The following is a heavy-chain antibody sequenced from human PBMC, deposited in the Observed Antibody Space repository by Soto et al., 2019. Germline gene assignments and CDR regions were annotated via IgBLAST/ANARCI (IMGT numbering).Heavy chain of an antibody. CDR1: GFTFSSYG. Sequence: GGSLRLSCAASGFTFSSYGMHWVRQAPGKGLEGVAVISYDGSNKYYADSVKGRFTISRDNSKNTLYLQMNSLRAEDTAVYYCAKDEADIVVVVAALIDYYYYGMDVWGQGTTVTVSS. D-gene: IGHD2-15*01. J-gene: IGHJ6*02. CDR2: ISYDGSNK. V-gene: IGHV3-30*18. CDR3: AKDEADIVVVVAALIDYYYYGMDV.